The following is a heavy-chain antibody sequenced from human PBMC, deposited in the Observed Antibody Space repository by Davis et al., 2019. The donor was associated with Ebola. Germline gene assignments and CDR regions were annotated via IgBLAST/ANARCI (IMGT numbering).Heavy chain of an antibody. CDR1: GFTVSSNY. V-gene: IGHV3-53*05. Sequence: GESLKISCAASGFTVSSNYMSWVRQAPGKGLEWVSVIYSGGSTYYADSVKGRFTISRDNSKNTLYLQMNSLRAEDTAVYYCAKVLGSGYGRGYYYYYYGMDVWGKGTTVTVSS. CDR2: IYSGGST. D-gene: IGHD5-12*01. J-gene: IGHJ6*04. CDR3: AKVLGSGYGRGYYYYYYGMDV.